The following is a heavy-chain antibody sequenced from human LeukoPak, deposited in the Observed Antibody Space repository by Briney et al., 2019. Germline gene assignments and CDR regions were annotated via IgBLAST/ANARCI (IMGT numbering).Heavy chain of an antibody. D-gene: IGHD6-13*01. CDR1: GFTFSSYW. V-gene: IGHV3-74*01. CDR3: ARVYSSSWYSGYLYMDV. J-gene: IGHJ6*03. Sequence: GGSLRLSCAASGFTFSSYWMHWVRQTPGKGLVWVSRINSDGSSTSYADSVKGRFTISRDNAKKSLYLQMSSLRAEDTAVYYCARVYSSSWYSGYLYMDVWGKGTTVTVSS. CDR2: INSDGSST.